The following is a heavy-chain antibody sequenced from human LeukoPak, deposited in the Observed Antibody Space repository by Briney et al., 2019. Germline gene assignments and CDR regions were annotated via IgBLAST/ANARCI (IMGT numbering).Heavy chain of an antibody. CDR1: GGSISSYY. CDR3: ARDSGTTGEVKFDP. V-gene: IGHV4-59*12. D-gene: IGHD3-10*01. Sequence: PSETLSLTCTVSGGSISSYYWSWIRQPPGEGLEWIGYVYYSGSTTYNPSLKSRVTMSIDTSKNQFSLKLTSVIVADTAVYYCARDSGTTGEVKFDPWGQGTLVTVSS. J-gene: IGHJ5*02. CDR2: VYYSGST.